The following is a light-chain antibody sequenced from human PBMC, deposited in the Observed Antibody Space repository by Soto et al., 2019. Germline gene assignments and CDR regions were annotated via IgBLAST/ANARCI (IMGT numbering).Light chain of an antibody. J-gene: IGLJ1*01. Sequence: QSVLTQAASVSGSPGQSVTISCTGTNRDVGGFNHVSWYQQYPGEAPKLVIFDVSQRPSGVSNRFSGSKSGNTASLTISGLQAEDEAEYYCASYTRSPTYVFGTGTKVTVL. CDR1: NRDVGGFNH. V-gene: IGLV2-14*01. CDR3: ASYTRSPTYV. CDR2: DVS.